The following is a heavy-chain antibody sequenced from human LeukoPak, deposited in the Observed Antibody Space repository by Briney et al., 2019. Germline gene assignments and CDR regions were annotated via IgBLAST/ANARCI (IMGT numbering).Heavy chain of an antibody. J-gene: IGHJ3*02. V-gene: IGHV3-15*01. CDR3: ARALDPDAFDI. Sequence: GGSLRLSCAPSGFTFSNAWMSWVRQTPGKGLEWVGRIKSKTDGGTIDYAAPVRGRFSVSRDDSKNTLYLQMNTLKTEDTAVYYCARALDPDAFDIWGQGTMVTVSS. CDR2: IKSKTDGGTI. D-gene: IGHD3-9*01. CDR1: GFTFSNAW.